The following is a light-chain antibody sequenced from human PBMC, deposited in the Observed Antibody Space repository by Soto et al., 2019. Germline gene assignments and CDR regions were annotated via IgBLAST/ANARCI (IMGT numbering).Light chain of an antibody. Sequence: QSVLTQPPSVSGAPGQRVTISCTGSSSNIGARYDVHWYQQLPGTAPIVLIYDNNNRPSGVPDRFSGSKSGTSASLAITGLQAEDEADYYCHSYDVSLSGPVFGGGTKLTVL. J-gene: IGLJ2*01. CDR3: HSYDVSLSGPV. CDR2: DNN. V-gene: IGLV1-40*01. CDR1: SSNIGARYD.